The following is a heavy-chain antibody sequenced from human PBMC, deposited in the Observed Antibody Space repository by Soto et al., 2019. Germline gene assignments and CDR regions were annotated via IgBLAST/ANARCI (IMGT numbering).Heavy chain of an antibody. J-gene: IGHJ4*02. V-gene: IGHV1-18*01. CDR1: GYTFTSYG. D-gene: IGHD5-12*01. CDR3: ARDNVYESDY. CDR2: ISAYNGNT. Sequence: QVQLVQSGAEVKKPGASVKVSCKASGYTFTSYGISWVRQAPGQGLEWMGWISAYNGNTNYAQKLQGRVTMTTDTSTSTAHMVPTRLRSDAPAAYYCARDNVYESDYWGQGTLVTVSS.